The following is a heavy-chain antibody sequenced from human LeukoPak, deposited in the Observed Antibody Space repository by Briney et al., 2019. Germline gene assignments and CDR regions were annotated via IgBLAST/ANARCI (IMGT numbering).Heavy chain of an antibody. V-gene: IGHV3-7*01. CDR2: IKQDGSEK. J-gene: IGHJ5*02. CDR1: GFTFSNAW. CDR3: VRSYYPNWFDP. Sequence: GGSLRLSCAASGFTFSNAWMSWVRQAPGKGLEWVANIKQDGSEKYYVDSVKGRFTISRDNAKNLLYLQMNSLRAEDTAVYYCVRSYYPNWFDPWGQGTLVTVSS. D-gene: IGHD3-10*01.